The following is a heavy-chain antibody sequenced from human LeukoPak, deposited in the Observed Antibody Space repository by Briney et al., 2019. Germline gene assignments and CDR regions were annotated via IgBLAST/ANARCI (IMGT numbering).Heavy chain of an antibody. CDR2: ITSSSSYI. D-gene: IGHD5-24*01. CDR1: GFTFSSYS. J-gene: IGHJ4*02. Sequence: GGSLRLSCAGSGFTFSSYSMNWVRQAPGKGLEWVSSITSSSSYIYYADSVKGRFTISRDNAKNSLYLQMNSLRAEDTAVYYCARVRDGYNPAFDYWGQGTLVTVSS. V-gene: IGHV3-21*01. CDR3: ARVRDGYNPAFDY.